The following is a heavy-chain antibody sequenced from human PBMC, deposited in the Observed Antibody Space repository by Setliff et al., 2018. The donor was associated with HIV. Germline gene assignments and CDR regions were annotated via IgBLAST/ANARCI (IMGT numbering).Heavy chain of an antibody. D-gene: IGHD3-3*01. CDR2: IIPVVGTP. V-gene: IGHV1-69*05. CDR1: GGPFTTYA. J-gene: IGHJ6*02. Sequence: SVKVSCKASGGPFTTYALNWVRQAFGQGLEWMGGIIPVVGTPHYAQKFQGRVTMTTDESSTIAYMELSSLTSEDTAVYYCVIDEGITLRILDQNGIDVWGQGTTVTVSS. CDR3: VIDEGITLRILDQNGIDV.